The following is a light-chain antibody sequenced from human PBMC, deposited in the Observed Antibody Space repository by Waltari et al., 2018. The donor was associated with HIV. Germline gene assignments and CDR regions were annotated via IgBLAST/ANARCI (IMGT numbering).Light chain of an antibody. Sequence: QSVLTQPPSVSAAPGQKVTISCSGSHSNIGHNFVSWYQHLPGTAPKLLIYENNRRPSRIPDRFSASKTGTSATLGITGLQTGDEAIYYCATWDNSLRAMFGGGTKLTVL. V-gene: IGLV1-51*01. CDR2: ENN. CDR3: ATWDNSLRAM. J-gene: IGLJ3*02. CDR1: HSNIGHNF.